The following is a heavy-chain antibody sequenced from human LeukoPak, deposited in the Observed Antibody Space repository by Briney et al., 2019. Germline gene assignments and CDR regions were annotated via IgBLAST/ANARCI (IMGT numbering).Heavy chain of an antibody. Sequence: ASVKVSCKASGYTFTSYDINWVRQATGQGLEWMGWMNPNSGNTGYAQKFQGRVTMTRNTSISTAHMELSSLRSEDTAVYYCARGVSYGSGSYYAYWGQGTLVTVSS. V-gene: IGHV1-8*01. D-gene: IGHD3-10*01. CDR3: ARGVSYGSGSYYAY. CDR2: MNPNSGNT. CDR1: GYTFTSYD. J-gene: IGHJ4*02.